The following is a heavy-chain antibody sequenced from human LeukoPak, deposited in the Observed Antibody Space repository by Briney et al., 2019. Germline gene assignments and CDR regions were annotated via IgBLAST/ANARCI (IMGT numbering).Heavy chain of an antibody. CDR2: INHSGST. D-gene: IGHD4-23*01. J-gene: IGHJ4*02. CDR1: GGSFSGYY. CDR3: ARVPDYGGDSALDY. Sequence: SETPSLTCAVYGGSFSGYYWSWIRQPPGKGLEWIGEINHSGSTNYNPSLKSRVTISVDTSNNQFSLKLSSVTAADTAVYYCARVPDYGGDSALDYWGQGTLVTFSS. V-gene: IGHV4-34*01.